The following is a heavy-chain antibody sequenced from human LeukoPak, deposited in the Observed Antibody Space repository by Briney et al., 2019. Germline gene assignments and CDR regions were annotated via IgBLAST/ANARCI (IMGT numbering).Heavy chain of an antibody. CDR1: GFAFSVYA. CDR2: INANSGST. CDR3: AKPISGGLAVTADWFHP. Sequence: GGSLRLSCTASGFAFSVYAMSWLRQPPGKGLEWVSTINANSGSTTYAASVMGRFTISRDNSKNTLYLKLNTLRADDTATYYCAKPISGGLAVTADWFHPWGQGTLVVVSS. V-gene: IGHV3-23*01. D-gene: IGHD6-19*01. J-gene: IGHJ5*02.